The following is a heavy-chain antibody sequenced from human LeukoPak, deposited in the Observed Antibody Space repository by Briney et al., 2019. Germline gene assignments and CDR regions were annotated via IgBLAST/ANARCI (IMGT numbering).Heavy chain of an antibody. CDR2: IKNDGSST. D-gene: IGHD6-19*01. Sequence: GGSLRLSCAASGFTFSSYWMHWVRQAPGKGLVLVSRIKNDGSSTSYADSVKGRFTISRDNAKNTLYLQMNSLRAEDTAVYYCARERSSGWSDYWGQGTLVTVSS. CDR3: ARERSSGWSDY. CDR1: GFTFSSYW. V-gene: IGHV3-74*01. J-gene: IGHJ4*02.